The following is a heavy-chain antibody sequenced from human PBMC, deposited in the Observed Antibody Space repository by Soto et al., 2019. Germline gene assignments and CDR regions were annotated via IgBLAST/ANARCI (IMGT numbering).Heavy chain of an antibody. D-gene: IGHD2-21*01. CDR1: GVTFSSYA. J-gene: IGHJ4*02. CDR2: IIPIFGTA. V-gene: IGHV1-69*06. CDR3: ARAVASRIDY. Sequence: QVQLVQSGAEVKKPGSSVKVSCKASGVTFSSYAISWVRQAPGHGLEWMGGIIPIFGTANYEQKFQGRVTLTADKSTSTAYMELSSLRSEDTAVHYCARAVASRIDYWGQGTLVTVSS.